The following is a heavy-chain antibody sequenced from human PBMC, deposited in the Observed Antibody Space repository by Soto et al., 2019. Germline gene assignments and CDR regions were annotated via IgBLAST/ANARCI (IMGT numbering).Heavy chain of an antibody. J-gene: IGHJ5*02. V-gene: IGHV4-39*01. CDR2: IYYSGST. CDR3: ATSNWFDT. Sequence: QLQLQESGPGLVKPSETLSLTCTVSGGSISSRGYYWGWIRQPPGKGLEWIGTIYYSGSTYYNPSLKSRVTISVDTPKNQFSLKLSAVTAADTAVYYCATSNWFDTWGQGTLVTVSS. CDR1: GGSISSRGYY.